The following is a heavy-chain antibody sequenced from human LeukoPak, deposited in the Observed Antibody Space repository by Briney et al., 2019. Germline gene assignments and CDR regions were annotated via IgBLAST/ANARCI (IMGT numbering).Heavy chain of an antibody. CDR1: GFTFSSYA. J-gene: IGHJ4*02. Sequence: GGSLRLSCAASGFTFSSYAMSWLRQAPGKGLEWISSISSGSGGHILYVDSVKGRLTISRDNAKNSLYLQMDSLTAEDTAVYYCAKDGHSGYDWRDGYNTAFDYWGQGTLVTVSS. CDR3: AKDGHSGYDWRDGYNTAFDY. CDR2: ISSGSGGHI. V-gene: IGHV3-21*04. D-gene: IGHD5-12*01.